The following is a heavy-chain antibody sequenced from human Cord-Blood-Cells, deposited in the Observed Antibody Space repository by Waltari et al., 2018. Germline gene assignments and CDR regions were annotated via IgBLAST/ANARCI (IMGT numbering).Heavy chain of an antibody. Sequence: GESGGGVVQPGRSLRLSCAASGFTFSSYAMHWVRQAPGKGLEWVAVISYDGSNKYYADSVKGRFTISRDNAKNALYLQVNSLRAEDTAVYYCARDRDVGSSSWYSGSYYYYYGMDVWGQGTTVTVSS. CDR3: ARDRDVGSSSWYSGSYYYYYGMDV. J-gene: IGHJ6*02. V-gene: IGHV3-30-3*01. CDR2: ISYDGSNK. D-gene: IGHD1-26*01. CDR1: GFTFSSYA.